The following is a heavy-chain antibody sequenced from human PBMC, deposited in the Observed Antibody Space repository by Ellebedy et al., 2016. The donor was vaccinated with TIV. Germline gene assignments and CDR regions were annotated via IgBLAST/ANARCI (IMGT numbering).Heavy chain of an antibody. D-gene: IGHD4-17*01. J-gene: IGHJ3*02. CDR1: GFSFSSYW. V-gene: IGHV3-7*01. CDR2: INQDGSQK. Sequence: GESLKISCAASGFSFSSYWMTWVRQAPGEGLEWVANINQDGSQKYYVDSVKGRFTISRDNVKNSLYLEMNSLRAEDTAVYYCATDGSYGDYLSPAHAFEIWGQGTMVAVSS. CDR3: ATDGSYGDYLSPAHAFEI.